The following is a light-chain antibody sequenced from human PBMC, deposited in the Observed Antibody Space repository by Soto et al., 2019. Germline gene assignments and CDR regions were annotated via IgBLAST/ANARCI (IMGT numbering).Light chain of an antibody. Sequence: DIQMTQSPSTLSASVGDRVTITCRASQSISSWLAWYQQKPGKAPKFLIYDASSLESGVTSRFSGSGSGTEFTLTISSLQPDDFATYYYQQYNSYSYTFGQGTKLEIK. CDR3: QQYNSYSYT. CDR2: DAS. CDR1: QSISSW. J-gene: IGKJ2*01. V-gene: IGKV1-5*01.